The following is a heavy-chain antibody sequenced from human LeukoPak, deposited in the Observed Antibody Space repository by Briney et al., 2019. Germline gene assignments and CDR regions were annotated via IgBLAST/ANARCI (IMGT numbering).Heavy chain of an antibody. CDR3: ARGTFRSWSGSLFQH. V-gene: IGHV4-34*01. D-gene: IGHD3-3*01. CDR1: GGSFSGYY. Sequence: SETLSLTCAVYGGSFSGYYWSWIRQPPGKGLEWIGEINHSGSTNYNPSLKSRVTISVDTSKNQFSLKLSSVTAADTAVYYCARGTFRSWSGSLFQHWGQGTLVTVSS. J-gene: IGHJ1*01. CDR2: INHSGST.